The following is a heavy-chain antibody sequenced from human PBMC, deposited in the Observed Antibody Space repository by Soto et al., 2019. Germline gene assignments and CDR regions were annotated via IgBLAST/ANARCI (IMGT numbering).Heavy chain of an antibody. CDR1: GGSISSSSYY. Sequence: SETLSLTCTVSGGSISSSSYYWGWIRQPPGKGLEWIGSIYYSGSTYYNPSLKSRVTISVDTSKNQFSLKLSSVTAADTAVYYCAVPNYDFWSGYYSDNWFDPWGQGTLVTVSS. CDR3: AVPNYDFWSGYYSDNWFDP. D-gene: IGHD3-3*01. V-gene: IGHV4-39*01. CDR2: IYYSGST. J-gene: IGHJ5*02.